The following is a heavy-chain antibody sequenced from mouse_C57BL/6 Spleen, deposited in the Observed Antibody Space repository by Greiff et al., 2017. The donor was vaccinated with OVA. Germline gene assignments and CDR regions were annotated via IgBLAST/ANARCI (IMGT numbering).Heavy chain of an antibody. J-gene: IGHJ1*03. CDR1: GYAFSSSW. V-gene: IGHV1-82*01. D-gene: IGHD1-1*01. CDR3: ARGGVATVVGYFDV. CDR2: IYPGDGDT. Sequence: VQLQQSGPELVKPGASVKISCKASGYAFSSSWMNWVKQRPGQGLEWIGRIYPGDGDTNYNGKFKGKATLTADKSSSTAYMKLSSLTSEDSAVXFCARGGVATVVGYFDVWGTGTTVTVSS.